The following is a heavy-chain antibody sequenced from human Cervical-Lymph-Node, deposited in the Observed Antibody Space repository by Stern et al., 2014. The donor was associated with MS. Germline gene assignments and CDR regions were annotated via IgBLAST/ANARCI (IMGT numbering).Heavy chain of an antibody. D-gene: IGHD3-3*01. CDR3: ASERYTYYDDQRPPGGFDP. J-gene: IGHJ5*02. CDR1: GITFSHSA. Sequence: QLEESGPEVKKPGTSVKVSCKASGITFSHSAIQWLRQARGQRPEWIGWVVVFNGDVNYAPRFQERVTITRDMYTSTVYMELRSLRSEDTAIYYCASERYTYYDDQRPPGGFDPWGQGTLVTVSS. CDR2: VVVFNGDV. V-gene: IGHV1-58*02.